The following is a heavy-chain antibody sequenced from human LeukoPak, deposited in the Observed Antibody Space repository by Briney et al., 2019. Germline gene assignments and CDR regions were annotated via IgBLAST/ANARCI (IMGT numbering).Heavy chain of an antibody. Sequence: ASVKVSCKASGYTFTSYGISWVRQAPGQGLEWMGWISAYNGNTNYAQKLQGRVTMTTDTSTSTAYMELRSLRSDDTAVYYCARETNPGIAVGPSNAFDIWGQGTMVTVSS. V-gene: IGHV1-18*01. CDR1: GYTFTSYG. CDR2: ISAYNGNT. D-gene: IGHD6-19*01. CDR3: ARETNPGIAVGPSNAFDI. J-gene: IGHJ3*02.